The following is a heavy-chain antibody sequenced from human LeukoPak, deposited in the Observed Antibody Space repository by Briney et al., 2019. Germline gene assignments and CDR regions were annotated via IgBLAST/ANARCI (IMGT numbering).Heavy chain of an antibody. D-gene: IGHD6-13*01. Sequence: GGSLRLSCAASGFTFSTYAMHWVRQAPGKGLEYVSAISSNGGSTYYANSVKGRFTISRDNSKNTLYLQMGSLRAEDMAVYYCARDLSSTWYGNYMDVWGKGTTVTASS. CDR2: ISSNGGST. J-gene: IGHJ6*03. CDR1: GFTFSTYA. V-gene: IGHV3-64*01. CDR3: ARDLSSTWYGNYMDV.